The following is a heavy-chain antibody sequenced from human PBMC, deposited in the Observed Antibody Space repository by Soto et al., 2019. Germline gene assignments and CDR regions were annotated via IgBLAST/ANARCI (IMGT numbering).Heavy chain of an antibody. Sequence: QVQLQESGPGLVKPSETLSLTCTVSGGSVSSGSYYWSWIRQPPGKGLEWIGSIYYSGSTNYNPPLKSRVTISVDTSKNQFSLKLSSVTAADTAVYYCARADYDFWSGYYTHFDYWGQGTLVTVSS. CDR2: IYYSGST. CDR3: ARADYDFWSGYYTHFDY. J-gene: IGHJ4*02. V-gene: IGHV4-61*01. D-gene: IGHD3-3*01. CDR1: GGSVSSGSYY.